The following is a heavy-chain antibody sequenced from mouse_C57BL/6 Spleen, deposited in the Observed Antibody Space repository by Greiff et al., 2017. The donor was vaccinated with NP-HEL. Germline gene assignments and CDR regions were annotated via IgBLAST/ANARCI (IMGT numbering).Heavy chain of an antibody. CDR2: IYPGSGNT. V-gene: IGHV1-76*01. J-gene: IGHJ4*01. Sequence: VQLQQSGAELVRPGASVKLSCKASGYTFTDYYINWVKQRPGQGLEWIARIYPGSGNTYYNEKFKGKATLTAEKSSSTAYMQLSSLTSEDSAVYFCARLVTTVVAPMDYWGQGTSVTVSS. CDR1: GYTFTDYY. CDR3: ARLVTTVVAPMDY. D-gene: IGHD1-1*01.